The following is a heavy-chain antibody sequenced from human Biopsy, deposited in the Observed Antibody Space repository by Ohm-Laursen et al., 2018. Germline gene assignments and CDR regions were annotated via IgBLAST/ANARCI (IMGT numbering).Heavy chain of an antibody. J-gene: IGHJ4*02. CDR2: ISYSRDT. CDR1: GGSISGSS. CDR3: ARHSPAPNWTFDY. D-gene: IGHD3/OR15-3a*01. V-gene: IGHV4-59*08. Sequence: GTLPLTWTVSGGSISGSSWSWIRQAPGKGLEWIGYISYSRDTNYNPSLKSRITISVDTSKNQFSLKLTSVTAADTAVYSCARHSPAPNWTFDYWGQGTQVTVSS.